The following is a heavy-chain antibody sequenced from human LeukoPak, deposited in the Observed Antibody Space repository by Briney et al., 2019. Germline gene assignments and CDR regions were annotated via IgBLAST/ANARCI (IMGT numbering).Heavy chain of an antibody. V-gene: IGHV3-48*03. CDR2: ISSSGRNT. J-gene: IGHJ4*02. CDR1: GFTFSNYE. Sequence: GGSLRLSCAASGFTFSNYELNWVRQAPGKGLEWVSYISSSGRNTYYEDSVKGRFTISRDNAKNSLYLQMNSLRAEDTAVYYCARGTHISMVRGLLDYWGQGTLVTVSS. D-gene: IGHD3-10*01. CDR3: ARGTHISMVRGLLDY.